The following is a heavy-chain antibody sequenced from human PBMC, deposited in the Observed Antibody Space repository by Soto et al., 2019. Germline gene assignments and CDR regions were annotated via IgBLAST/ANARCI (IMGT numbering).Heavy chain of an antibody. J-gene: IGHJ6*02. D-gene: IGHD6-19*01. CDR2: IYHSGST. V-gene: IGHV4-4*02. CDR1: GGSISSSNW. CDR3: ASGIAVAGINYYYYGMDV. Sequence: SETLSLTCAVSGGSISSSNWWSWVRQPPGKGLEWIGEIYHSGSTNYNPSLKSRVTISVDKSKNQFSLKLSSVTAADTVVYYCASGIAVAGINYYYYGMDVWGQGTTVTVSS.